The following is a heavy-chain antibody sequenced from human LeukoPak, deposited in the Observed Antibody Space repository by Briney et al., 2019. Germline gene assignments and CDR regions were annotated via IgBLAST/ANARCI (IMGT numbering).Heavy chain of an antibody. D-gene: IGHD2-2*01. Sequence: GGSLRLSWAASGFTFSSYSMNWVRQAPGKGREWVSSISSSSSYIYYADSVKGRFTISRDNAKNSLYLQMNSLRAEDTAVYYCARERDIVVVPAALDYWGQGTLVTVSS. CDR2: ISSSSSYI. J-gene: IGHJ4*02. CDR3: ARERDIVVVPAALDY. V-gene: IGHV3-21*01. CDR1: GFTFSSYS.